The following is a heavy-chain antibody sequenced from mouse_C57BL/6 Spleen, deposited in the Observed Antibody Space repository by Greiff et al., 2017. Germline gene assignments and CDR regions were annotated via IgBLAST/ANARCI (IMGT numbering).Heavy chain of an antibody. CDR2: IDPSDSYT. CDR3: ARSPFYYGSSYWYFDV. J-gene: IGHJ1*03. CDR1: GYTFTSYW. D-gene: IGHD1-1*01. Sequence: QVQLQQPGAELVMPGASVKLSCKASGYTFTSYWMHWVKQRPGQGLEWIGEIDPSDSYTNYNQKFKGKSTLTVDKSSSTAYMQLSSLTSEDSAVYYCARSPFYYGSSYWYFDVWGTVTTVTVSS. V-gene: IGHV1-69*01.